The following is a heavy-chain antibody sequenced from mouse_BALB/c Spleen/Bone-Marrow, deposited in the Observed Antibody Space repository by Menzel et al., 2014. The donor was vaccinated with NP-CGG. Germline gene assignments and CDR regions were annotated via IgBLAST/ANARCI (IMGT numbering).Heavy chain of an antibody. J-gene: IGHJ4*01. CDR3: ARAASLDY. Sequence: VKLMESGAELARPGASVKLSCKASGYTFTDYYVSWVKQRTGQGLEWIGEIYPGSGNTYYNEKFKGKATPTADRSSSTAYMQLSSLTSEDSAVYFCARAASLDYWGQGTSVTVSS. CDR2: IYPGSGNT. V-gene: IGHV1-77*01. CDR1: GYTFTDYY.